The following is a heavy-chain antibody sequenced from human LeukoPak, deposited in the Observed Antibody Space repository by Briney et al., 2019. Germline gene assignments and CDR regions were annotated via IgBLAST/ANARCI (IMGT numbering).Heavy chain of an antibody. D-gene: IGHD5-18*01. CDR2: IYSGGST. J-gene: IGHJ4*02. CDR1: GFTVSSNY. CDR3: ARGPLPYGYLDY. Sequence: GGSLRFSCAASGFTVSSNYMSWVRQAPGKGLEWVSVIYSGGSTYYADSVKGRFTISRDNSKNTLFLQMNSLRAEDTAVYYCARGPLPYGYLDYWGQGTLVTVSS. V-gene: IGHV3-53*01.